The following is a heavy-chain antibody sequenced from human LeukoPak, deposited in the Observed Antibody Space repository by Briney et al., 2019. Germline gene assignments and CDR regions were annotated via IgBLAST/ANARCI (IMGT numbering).Heavy chain of an antibody. V-gene: IGHV4-39*01. D-gene: IGHD3-22*01. CDR2: IYYSGST. Sequence: SETLSLTCTVSGGSISSSSYYWGWTRQPPGKGLEWIGSIYYSGSTYYNPSLKSRVTISVDTSKNQFSLKLSSVTAADTAVYYCARHFSNYYDSSGNYWGQGTLVTVSS. CDR3: ARHFSNYYDSSGNY. J-gene: IGHJ4*02. CDR1: GGSISSSSYY.